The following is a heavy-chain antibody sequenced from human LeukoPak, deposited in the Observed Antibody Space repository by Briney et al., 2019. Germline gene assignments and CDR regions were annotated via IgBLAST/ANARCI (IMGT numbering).Heavy chain of an antibody. CDR1: GGSFSGDY. J-gene: IGHJ4*02. D-gene: IGHD3-22*01. CDR2: INHSGST. Sequence: SETLSLTCAVYGGSFSGDYWSWIRQPPGKGLEWIGEINHSGSTNYNPSLKSRVTISVDTSKNQFSLKLSSVTAADTAVYYCARRNYYDSSGYYYRYDYWGQGTLVTVSS. CDR3: ARRNYYDSSGYYYRYDY. V-gene: IGHV4-34*01.